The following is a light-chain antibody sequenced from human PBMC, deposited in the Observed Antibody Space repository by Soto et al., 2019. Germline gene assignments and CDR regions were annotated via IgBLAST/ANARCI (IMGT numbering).Light chain of an antibody. V-gene: IGLV1-51*01. CDR2: DNN. CDR1: SSNIGNNY. CDR3: GAWDSSLSAVV. J-gene: IGLJ2*01. Sequence: QSVLTQPPSVSAAPGQKVTISFSGSSSNIGNNYVSWYQQLPGTAPKLLIYDNNKRPSGITDRFSGSKSGTSATLGITGLQTGDEADYYCGAWDSSLSAVVFGGGTKVTVL.